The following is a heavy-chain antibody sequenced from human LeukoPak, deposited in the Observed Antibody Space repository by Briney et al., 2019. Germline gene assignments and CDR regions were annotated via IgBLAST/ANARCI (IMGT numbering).Heavy chain of an antibody. CDR2: ISGSGGST. D-gene: IGHD3-10*01. Sequence: PGGSLRVTCVGSGFGFSRFAMTWVRQAPGKGLEWVSGISGSGGSTYYADSAKGRFSISRDNSKNTVYLQMSSLRAEDTAVYYCAKDHEDYGSSYFCAFDVCAQGTMVTVSS. J-gene: IGHJ3*01. CDR1: GFGFSRFA. V-gene: IGHV3-23*01. CDR3: AKDHEDYGSSYFCAFDV.